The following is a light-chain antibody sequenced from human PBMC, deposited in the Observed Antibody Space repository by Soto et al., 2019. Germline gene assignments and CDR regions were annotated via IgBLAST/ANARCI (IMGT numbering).Light chain of an antibody. J-gene: IGLJ1*01. V-gene: IGLV2-14*01. CDR2: DVS. CDR3: SSYTSSSPYV. Sequence: QSALTQPASVSGSPGQSITISCTGTSSDVGGYNYVSWYQQHPGKAPKLMIYDVSNRPSGVSIRFSGSKSGNTASLTISGVQAEDEADYYCSSYTSSSPYVFGTGTKLTVL. CDR1: SSDVGGYNY.